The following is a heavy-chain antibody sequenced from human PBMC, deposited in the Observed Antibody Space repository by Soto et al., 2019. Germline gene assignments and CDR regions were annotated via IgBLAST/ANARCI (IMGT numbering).Heavy chain of an antibody. V-gene: IGHV1-46*01. CDR2: INPSGGST. D-gene: IGHD3-22*01. CDR3: ASAQRYYDSSGYYRY. Sequence: ASVKVSCKASGYTFTSYYMHWVRQAPGQGLEWMGIINPSGGSTSYAQKFQGRVTMTRDTSTSTVYMELSSLRSEDTAVHYCASAQRYYDSSGYYRYWGQGTLVTVSS. CDR1: GYTFTSYY. J-gene: IGHJ4*02.